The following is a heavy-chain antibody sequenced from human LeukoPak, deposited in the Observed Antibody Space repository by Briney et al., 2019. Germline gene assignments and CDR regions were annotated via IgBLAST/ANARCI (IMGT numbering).Heavy chain of an antibody. CDR2: INPNSGGT. D-gene: IGHD3-10*01. Sequence: ASVKVSCKASGHTFTGYYMHWVRQAPGQGLEWMGWINPNSGGTNYAQKFQGRVTMTRDTSISTDYMELSRLRSDDTAVYYCAKDYGGPSWFGGIDSWGQGTQVTVSS. CDR3: AKDYGGPSWFGGIDS. V-gene: IGHV1-2*02. CDR1: GHTFTGYY. J-gene: IGHJ4*02.